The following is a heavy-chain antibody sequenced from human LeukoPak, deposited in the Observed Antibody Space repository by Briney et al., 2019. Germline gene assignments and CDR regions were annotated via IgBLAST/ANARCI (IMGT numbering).Heavy chain of an antibody. CDR2: IYSGGST. CDR1: GFTFSSYG. D-gene: IGHD1-26*01. CDR3: ARDRVSRSIVGAILYDAFDI. V-gene: IGHV3-53*01. Sequence: GGSLRLSCAASGFTFSSYGMHWVRQVPGKGLEWVSVIYSGGSTYYADSVKGRFTISRDNSKNTLYLQMNSLRAEDTAVYYCARDRVSRSIVGAILYDAFDIWGQGTMVTVSS. J-gene: IGHJ3*02.